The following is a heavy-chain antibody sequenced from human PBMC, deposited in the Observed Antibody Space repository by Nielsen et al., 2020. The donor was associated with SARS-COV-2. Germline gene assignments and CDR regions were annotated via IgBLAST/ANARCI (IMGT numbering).Heavy chain of an antibody. D-gene: IGHD5-12*01. Sequence: GGSLRLSCAASGFTLSNYGMHWVRQAPGKGLEWVAVISYDGNKNYYADSVKGRFTISRDKSKNAVYLQMNSLRVEDTAVYYCARVPAGYSGYDYLPRYFDLWGRGTLVTVSS. CDR1: GFTLSNYG. J-gene: IGHJ2*01. V-gene: IGHV3-30*03. CDR3: ARVPAGYSGYDYLPRYFDL. CDR2: ISYDGNKN.